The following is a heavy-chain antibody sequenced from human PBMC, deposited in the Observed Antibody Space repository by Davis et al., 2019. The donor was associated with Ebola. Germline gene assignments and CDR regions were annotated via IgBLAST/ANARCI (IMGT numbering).Heavy chain of an antibody. J-gene: IGHJ6*02. CDR3: ARCGATPYGMDV. CDR2: INHSGST. Sequence: MPSETLSLTCAVSGGSISSSNWWSWVRQPPGKGLEWIGEINHSGSTNYNPSLKSRVTISVDTSKNQFSLKLSSVTAADTAVYYCARCGATPYGMDVWGQGTTVTVSS. V-gene: IGHV4-4*02. CDR1: GGSISSSNW. D-gene: IGHD5-12*01.